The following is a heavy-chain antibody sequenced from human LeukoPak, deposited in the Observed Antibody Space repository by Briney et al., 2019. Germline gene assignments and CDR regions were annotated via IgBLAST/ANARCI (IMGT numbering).Heavy chain of an antibody. CDR2: INGDGSGT. CDR1: GFTFSTYW. CDR3: ARGGSPPEALGDTFDI. J-gene: IGHJ3*02. D-gene: IGHD1-26*01. Sequence: GGSLRLSCAASGFTFSTYWMHWVRQAPGKGLVRVLRINGDGSGTINADSVKGRFTISRDNAKNTLYLQMNSLRAEDTAVYYCARGGSPPEALGDTFDIWGQGTVVTVSS. V-gene: IGHV3-74*01.